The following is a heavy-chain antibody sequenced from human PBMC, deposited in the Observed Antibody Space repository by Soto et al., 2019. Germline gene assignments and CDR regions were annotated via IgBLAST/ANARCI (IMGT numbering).Heavy chain of an antibody. J-gene: IGHJ4*02. Sequence: FGPTLENPTQTLTLSCTFSGCSLSTSRVGVGWIRQPPGKALEWLALIYWNDDKRYSPSLKSRLTITKDTSKNQVVLTMTNMDPVDTATYYCAHSVRRGVVALYYFDYWGQGTLVTVSS. CDR2: IYWNDDK. CDR3: AHSVRRGVVALYYFDY. V-gene: IGHV2-5*01. CDR1: GCSLSTSRVG. D-gene: IGHD2-21*01.